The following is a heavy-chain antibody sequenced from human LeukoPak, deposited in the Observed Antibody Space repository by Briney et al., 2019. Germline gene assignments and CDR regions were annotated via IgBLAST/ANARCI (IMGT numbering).Heavy chain of an antibody. Sequence: GGSLRLSCAASGFTYSSYGMSWVRQSPGKGLEWVSGIRGGSGTTYYAYYADSVKGRFTISRDNSKNTLYLQMNSLRAEDTAVYYCARLTGDDAFDIWSQGTMVTVSS. J-gene: IGHJ3*02. D-gene: IGHD7-27*01. CDR3: ARLTGDDAFDI. CDR2: IRGGSGTTYYA. V-gene: IGHV3-23*01. CDR1: GFTYSSYG.